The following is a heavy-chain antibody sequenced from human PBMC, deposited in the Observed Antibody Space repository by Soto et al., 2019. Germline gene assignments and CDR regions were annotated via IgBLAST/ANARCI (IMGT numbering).Heavy chain of an antibody. D-gene: IGHD3-3*01. V-gene: IGHV3-33*01. CDR3: ARDQDDFCGMEV. J-gene: IGHJ6*02. CDR1: GFTFISYG. Sequence: GGSLRLSCAASGFTFISYGMHWVRQAPGKGLGWVSGIWYDGSNKDYADSVKGRFTISRDNAKNTLYLQMNSLRAEDTAVYYCARDQDDFCGMEVWGQGTTVPVSS. CDR2: IWYDGSNK.